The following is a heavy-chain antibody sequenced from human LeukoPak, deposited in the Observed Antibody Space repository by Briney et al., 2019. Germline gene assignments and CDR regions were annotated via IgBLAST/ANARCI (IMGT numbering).Heavy chain of an antibody. D-gene: IGHD6-6*01. J-gene: IGHJ3*02. CDR1: GYTFTGYY. CDR3: ARDIQQLVRSAFDI. V-gene: IGHV1-2*02. CDR2: INPNSGGT. Sequence: ASVKVSCKASGYTFTGYYMHWVRQAPGQGLEWMGWINPNSGGTNYAQKFQGRVTMTRDTSISTAYMELSRLRSDDTAVYYCARDIQQLVRSAFDIWGQGTMVTVSS.